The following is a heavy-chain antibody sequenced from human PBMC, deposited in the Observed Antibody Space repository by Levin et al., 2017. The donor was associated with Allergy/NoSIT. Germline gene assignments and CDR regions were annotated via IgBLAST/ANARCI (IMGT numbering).Heavy chain of an antibody. Sequence: SVKVSCKASGGTFSSYTISWVRQAPGQGLEWMGRIIPILGIANYAQKFQGRVTITADKSTSTAYMELSSLRSEDTAVYYCARGGARSTSDQTPKSSDHKQADTAMVDRSFYYYDGMDVWGQGTTVTVSS. CDR3: ARGGARSTSDQTPKSSDHKQADTAMVDRSFYYYDGMDV. CDR2: IIPILGIA. J-gene: IGHJ6*02. CDR1: GGTFSSYT. V-gene: IGHV1-69*02. D-gene: IGHD5-18*01.